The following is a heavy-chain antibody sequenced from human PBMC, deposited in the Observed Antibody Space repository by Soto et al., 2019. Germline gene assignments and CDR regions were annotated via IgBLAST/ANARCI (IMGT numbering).Heavy chain of an antibody. D-gene: IGHD1-1*01. CDR1: GVSLTTSGVG. CDR2: IYWDDDK. J-gene: IGHJ6*02. CDR3: ARIRLEQREYYYGMDV. V-gene: IGHV2-5*02. Sequence: SGPTLVNPTQTLTLTCTLSGVSLTTSGVGVGWIRQPPGKALEWLALIYWDDDKRFSPSLKTRLTISKDTSKNQVVLTMTNMEPVDTATYYCARIRLEQREYYYGMDVWGQGTTVTVSS.